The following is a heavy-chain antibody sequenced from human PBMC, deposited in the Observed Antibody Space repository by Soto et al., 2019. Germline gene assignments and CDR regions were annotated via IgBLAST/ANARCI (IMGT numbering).Heavy chain of an antibody. CDR2: ISYDGSKK. Sequence: GGSLRLSCAAAGLTIRSYAMHWVRQAPGKGLEWVAVISYDGSKKFHADAVKGRFTISRDNSKNTLYLQMNSLRAEDTAVYYCARDRAVAAPNWFDPWGQGTLVT. D-gene: IGHD6-19*01. V-gene: IGHV3-30-3*01. CDR1: GLTIRSYA. CDR3: ARDRAVAAPNWFDP. J-gene: IGHJ5*02.